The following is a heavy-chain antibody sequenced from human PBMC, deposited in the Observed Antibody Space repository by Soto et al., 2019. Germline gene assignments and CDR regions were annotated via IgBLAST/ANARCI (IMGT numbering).Heavy chain of an antibody. D-gene: IGHD3-3*01. V-gene: IGHV4-34*01. CDR2: INHSGST. CDR1: GGSFSGYY. J-gene: IGHJ5*02. Sequence: SETLSLTCAVYGGSFSGYYWTWIRQPPGTGLEWIGEINHSGSTNYNPSLKSRVTISVDTSKNQFSLKLTSVTAADTAVYYCARDYTQTSGFDPWGQGTLVTVSS. CDR3: ARDYTQTSGFDP.